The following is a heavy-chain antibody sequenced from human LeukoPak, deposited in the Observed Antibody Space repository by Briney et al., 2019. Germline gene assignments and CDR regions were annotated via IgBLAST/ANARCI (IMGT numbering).Heavy chain of an antibody. J-gene: IGHJ4*02. V-gene: IGHV3-48*03. D-gene: IGHD7-27*01. Sequence: QPGGSLRLSCAASGFTFSSYEMNWVRQAPGKGLEWVSYISSTGTTIFYADSVKGRFTISRDNAKNSLYLQMNSLRAEDTAVYYCSRDFQLTGDAVVDYWGQGTLVTVSS. CDR3: SRDFQLTGDAVVDY. CDR1: GFTFSSYE. CDR2: ISSTGTTI.